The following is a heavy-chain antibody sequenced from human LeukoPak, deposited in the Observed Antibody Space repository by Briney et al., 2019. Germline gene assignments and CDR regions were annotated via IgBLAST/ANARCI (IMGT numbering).Heavy chain of an antibody. CDR3: ARGSYDVLTGYSTLGEY. Sequence: PSGTLSLTCAVSGGSISSSTYYWGWIRQPPGKGLEWVGNVYYSGSTYYNPSLKSRVTISVDTSKRHFSLKLTSVTAADTAVYYCARGSYDVLTGYSTLGEYWGQGTLVTVSS. J-gene: IGHJ4*02. D-gene: IGHD3-9*01. CDR1: GGSISSSTYY. V-gene: IGHV4-39*02. CDR2: VYYSGST.